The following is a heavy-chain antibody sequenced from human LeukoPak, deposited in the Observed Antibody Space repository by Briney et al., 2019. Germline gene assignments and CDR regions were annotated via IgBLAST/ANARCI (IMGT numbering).Heavy chain of an antibody. D-gene: IGHD1-26*01. CDR3: AKNRGAGSHYYYHMDV. Sequence: GGSLRLSCAASGFTFSSYAMHWVRQAPGKGLEWVAVISYDGSNKYYADSVKGRFTISRDNSKNTLYPQLNSLRVEDTAVYYCAKNRGAGSHYYYHMDVWGKGTTVTVSS. CDR1: GFTFSSYA. V-gene: IGHV3-30-3*02. CDR2: ISYDGSNK. J-gene: IGHJ6*03.